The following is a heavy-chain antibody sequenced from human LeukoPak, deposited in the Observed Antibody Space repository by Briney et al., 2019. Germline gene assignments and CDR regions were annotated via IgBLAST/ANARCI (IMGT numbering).Heavy chain of an antibody. CDR1: GFTFSSYA. J-gene: IGHJ4*02. V-gene: IGHV3-30-3*01. CDR3: ARDPGPGIAAAGIWVRPYFDY. Sequence: GGSLRLSCAASGFTFSSYAMHWVRQAPGKGLEWVAVISYDGSNKYYADSVKGRSTISRDNSKNTLYLQMNSLRAEDTAVYYCARDPGPGIAAAGIWVRPYFDYWGQGTLVTVSS. D-gene: IGHD6-13*01. CDR2: ISYDGSNK.